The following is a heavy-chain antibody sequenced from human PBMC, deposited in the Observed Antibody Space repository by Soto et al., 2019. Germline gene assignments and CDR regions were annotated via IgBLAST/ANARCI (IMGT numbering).Heavy chain of an antibody. CDR2: IYYSGST. V-gene: IGHV4-30-4*02. CDR1: GGSISSGDYY. D-gene: IGHD6-6*01. J-gene: IGHJ5*02. Sequence: SETLSLTCTVSGGSISSGDYYWSWIRQPPGKGLEWIGYIYYSGSTYYNPSLKSRVTISVDTSKNQFSLKLSSVTAADTAVYYCARGGIAARKGWFDPWGQGTLVTVSS. CDR3: ARGGIAARKGWFDP.